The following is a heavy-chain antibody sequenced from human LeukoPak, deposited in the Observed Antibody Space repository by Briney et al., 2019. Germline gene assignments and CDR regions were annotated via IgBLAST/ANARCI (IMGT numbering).Heavy chain of an antibody. CDR2: INHSGST. D-gene: IGHD3-10*01. J-gene: IGHJ4*02. Sequence: SETLSLTCTVSGGSISSYYWNWIRQPPGKGLEWIGEINHSGSTNYNPSLKSRVTISVDTSKNHFSLRLSSVTAADTAVYYCASFSSGSGSLDYWGQGTLVTVSS. CDR3: ASFSSGSGSLDY. V-gene: IGHV4-34*01. CDR1: GGSISSYY.